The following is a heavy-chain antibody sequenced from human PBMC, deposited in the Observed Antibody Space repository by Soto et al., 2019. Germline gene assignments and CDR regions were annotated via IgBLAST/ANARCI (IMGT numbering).Heavy chain of an antibody. CDR3: ARRGLGYCSGGSCPAFDI. CDR2: ISAYNGNT. V-gene: IGHV1-18*01. CDR1: GYTFTSYG. J-gene: IGHJ3*02. D-gene: IGHD2-15*01. Sequence: QVQLVQSGAEVKKPGASVKVSCKASGYTFTSYGISWVRQAPGQGLEWMGWISAYNGNTNYAQKLQGRVTMTTDTTTSTAYMELRRLRSDDTAVYYCARRGLGYCSGGSCPAFDIWGQGTMVTVSS.